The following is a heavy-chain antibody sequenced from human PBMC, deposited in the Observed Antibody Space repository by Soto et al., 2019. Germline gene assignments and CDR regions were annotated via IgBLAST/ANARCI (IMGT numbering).Heavy chain of an antibody. CDR1: GNTFTYVY. Sequence: QMQLVQSGAEVKKTGSSVKVSCKGSGNTFTYVYLHWVRQAPGQALEWMGWITPFNGNTKYAQKFQDRVTFTGDTSLNSANIELTSRRSDDTAMFYCASGRKDASGYFDYWVQGTLVTVS. CDR2: ITPFNGNT. CDR3: ASGRKDASGYFDY. J-gene: IGHJ4*02. D-gene: IGHD3-3*01. V-gene: IGHV1-45*02.